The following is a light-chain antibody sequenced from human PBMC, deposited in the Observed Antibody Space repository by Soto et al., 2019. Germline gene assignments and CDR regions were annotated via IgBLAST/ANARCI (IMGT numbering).Light chain of an antibody. CDR1: QTVSTRY. J-gene: IGKJ1*01. V-gene: IGKV3-20*01. Sequence: DIVFGSSPATLTSSPGGRDTLSCRASQTVSTRYFAWYQQKPGHAPRLRIYAASSRATGIPDRFSGSGSGTDFTLTSSILEPEDAAVYYSQQYGSSGTFGQGTKVDI. CDR3: QQYGSSGT. CDR2: AAS.